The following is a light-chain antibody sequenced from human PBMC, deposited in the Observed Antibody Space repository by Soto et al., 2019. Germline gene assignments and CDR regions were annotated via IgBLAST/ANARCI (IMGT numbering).Light chain of an antibody. CDR2: DVS. V-gene: IGLV2-14*01. J-gene: IGLJ1*01. CDR1: TSDVGCSNY. Sequence: QSVLTQPASVSGSPGQPITISCNGTTSDVGCSNYVSWYQQLPGKAPKLMIYDVSDLPSGVSNRFSGSKSGNTASLTISGLQAEDEADYYCSSYTSSSLYVFGTGTKVTVL. CDR3: SSYTSSSLYV.